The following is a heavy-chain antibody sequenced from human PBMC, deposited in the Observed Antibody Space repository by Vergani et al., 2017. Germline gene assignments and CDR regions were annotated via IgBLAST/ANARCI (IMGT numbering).Heavy chain of an antibody. V-gene: IGHV3-48*03. J-gene: IGHJ4*02. CDR3: ERDGREGREEKNGDY. D-gene: IGHD2-15*01. Sequence: EVQLVESGGGLVQPGGSLRLSCPASGFTFSSYEMNWVRQPPGKGLEWVSCISSSGSTIYYADSVKGRFTISRDNAKTSLYLQMNCLRAEDTAVYYGERDGREGREEKNGDYWGQGTLVTVSS. CDR1: GFTFSSYE. CDR2: ISSSGSTI.